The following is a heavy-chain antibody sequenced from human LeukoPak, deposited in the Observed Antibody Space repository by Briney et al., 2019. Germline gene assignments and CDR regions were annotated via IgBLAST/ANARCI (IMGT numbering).Heavy chain of an antibody. Sequence: SETLSLTCGVSGYSISSGFYWGWIRQPPGKGLQWIGSLYYTGSAEYNPSLKSRLPISMDQSKNQFSLKLNSVTAADPAVYYCAREWGGYNWFDPWGQGTLVTVSS. CDR2: LYYTGSA. V-gene: IGHV4-38-2*02. D-gene: IGHD3-16*01. J-gene: IGHJ5*02. CDR1: GYSISSGFY. CDR3: AREWGGYNWFDP.